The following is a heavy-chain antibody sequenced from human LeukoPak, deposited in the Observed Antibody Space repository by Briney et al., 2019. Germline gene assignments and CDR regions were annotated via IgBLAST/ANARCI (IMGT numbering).Heavy chain of an antibody. Sequence: PGGSLRLSCAASGFSFITYNMNWVRQAPGKGLEWVSSISSTSSYIYYADSVKGRFTISRDNAKNSLYLQMNSLRAEDTAVYYCARSGRGYDDAFDIWGQGTMVTVSS. V-gene: IGHV3-21*01. CDR3: ARSGRGYDDAFDI. CDR2: ISSTSSYI. CDR1: GFSFITYN. D-gene: IGHD5-12*01. J-gene: IGHJ3*02.